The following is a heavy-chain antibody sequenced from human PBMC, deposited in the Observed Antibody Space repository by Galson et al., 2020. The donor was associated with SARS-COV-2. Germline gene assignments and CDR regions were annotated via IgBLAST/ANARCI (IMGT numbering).Heavy chain of an antibody. CDR2: IKQDGSEK. CDR3: ARDQEVTNELDY. Sequence: QLGESLKISCAASGFTFSSYWMSWVRQAPGKGLEWVANIKQDGSEKYYVDSVKGRFTISRDNAKNSLYLQMNSLRAEDTAVYYCARDQEVTNELDYWGQGTLVTVSS. CDR1: GFTFSSYW. V-gene: IGHV3-7*01. J-gene: IGHJ4*02. D-gene: IGHD2-8*01.